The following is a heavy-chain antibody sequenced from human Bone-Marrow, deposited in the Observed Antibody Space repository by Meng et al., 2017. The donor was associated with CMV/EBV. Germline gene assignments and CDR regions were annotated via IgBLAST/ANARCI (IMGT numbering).Heavy chain of an antibody. J-gene: IGHJ3*01. V-gene: IGHV5-51*01. CDR2: IFPGDSET. CDR3: ARTDTEGYCSGTSCFDAFDV. D-gene: IGHD2-2*01. Sequence: GGSLRLSCKAFGYTFDKYWIGWGRQLPGKGLDWMAIIFPGDSETRYNPSFEGQVTISADKSISTTYLPWSSLKASDTAIYFCARTDTEGYCSGTSCFDAFDVWGQGTVVTVSS. CDR1: GYTFDKYW.